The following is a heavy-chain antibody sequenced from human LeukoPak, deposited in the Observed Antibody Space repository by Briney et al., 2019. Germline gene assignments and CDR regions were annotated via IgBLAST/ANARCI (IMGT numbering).Heavy chain of an antibody. CDR2: INSRGDTT. CDR1: GFSFSDYY. Sequence: GGSLRLSCAASGFSFSDYYMSWIRQAPGKGLEWISYINSRGDTTSFADSVKGRFTISRDNSKNTLYLQMNSLRAEDTAVYYCARGDFDYWGQGTLVTVSS. CDR3: ARGDFDY. V-gene: IGHV3-11*04. J-gene: IGHJ4*02.